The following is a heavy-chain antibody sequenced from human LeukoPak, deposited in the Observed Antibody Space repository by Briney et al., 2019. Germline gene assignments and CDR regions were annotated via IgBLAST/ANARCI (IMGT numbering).Heavy chain of an antibody. Sequence: PGGSLRLSCAASGFIFSNYVLMWLRQSPGKGLELVSAIRGSGGGTFYANSVKGRFTISRDNSKNTLYLQMNGLRAEDTAVYYCGRDPNGDYIGAFDMWGRGTLVTVSS. CDR1: GFIFSNYV. CDR3: GRDPNGDYIGAFDM. V-gene: IGHV3-23*01. J-gene: IGHJ3*02. D-gene: IGHD4-17*01. CDR2: IRGSGGGT.